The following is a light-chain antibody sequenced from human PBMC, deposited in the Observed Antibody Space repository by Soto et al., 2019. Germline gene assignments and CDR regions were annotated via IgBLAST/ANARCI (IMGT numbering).Light chain of an antibody. V-gene: IGKV3-11*01. J-gene: IGKJ2*01. CDR2: DAS. CDR1: QSVNNY. Sequence: EIVLTQSPATLSLSHGARATLSCRASQSVNNYLAWYQQTPGQAPRLLIYDASIRATGVPARFSGSGSGTDFTLTISSLEPEDSAVYYCQQRHHWIRTFGQGTKLEIK. CDR3: QQRHHWIRT.